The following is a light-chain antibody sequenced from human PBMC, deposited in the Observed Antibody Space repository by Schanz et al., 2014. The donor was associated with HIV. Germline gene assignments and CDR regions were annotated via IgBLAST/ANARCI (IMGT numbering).Light chain of an antibody. CDR2: DVN. CDR3: AAWGDSLDGWV. V-gene: IGLV2-14*03. Sequence: QSALTQPASVSGSPGQSIAISCTGTSSDVGGYNYLSWYQQHPNKAPKLIIYDVNNRPSGVSNRFSGSKSGTSASLAISGLQSADEADYYCAAWGDSLDGWVFGGGTKLTVL. CDR1: SSDVGGYNY. J-gene: IGLJ3*02.